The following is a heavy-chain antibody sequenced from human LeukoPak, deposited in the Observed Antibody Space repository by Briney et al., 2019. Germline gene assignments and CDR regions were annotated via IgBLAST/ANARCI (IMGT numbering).Heavy chain of an antibody. CDR1: GGTFSSYA. V-gene: IGHV1-69*04. J-gene: IGHJ4*02. CDR3: AREDFSGYDLSR. CDR2: IIPILGIA. Sequence: GSSVKVSCKASGGTFSSYAISWVRQAPGQGLEWMGRIIPILGIANYAQKFKGRVTITADKSTSTAYMELSSLRSEDTAVYYCAREDFSGYDLSRWGQGTLVTVSS. D-gene: IGHD5-12*01.